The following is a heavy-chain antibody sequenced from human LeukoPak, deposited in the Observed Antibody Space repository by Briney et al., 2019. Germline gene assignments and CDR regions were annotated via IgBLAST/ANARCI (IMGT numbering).Heavy chain of an antibody. CDR1: GFIFSNYI. V-gene: IGHV3-21*01. CDR3: ARRLTGDWHFDL. Sequence: GGSLRLSCAAPGFIFSNYIMNWFRQTPGKGLEWVSSISGSSYSIYYADSVKGRFTISRDNAKNSPYLQMNSLRAEDTAVYYCARRLTGDWHFDLWGRGTLVTVSS. CDR2: ISGSSYSI. J-gene: IGHJ2*01. D-gene: IGHD7-27*01.